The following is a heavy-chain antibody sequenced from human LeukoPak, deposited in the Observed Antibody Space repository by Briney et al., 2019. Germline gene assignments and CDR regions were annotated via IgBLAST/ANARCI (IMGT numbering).Heavy chain of an antibody. V-gene: IGHV3-48*01. CDR3: ARVILGGYDYALDY. D-gene: IGHD3-16*01. J-gene: IGHJ4*02. CDR1: GFTFSSYS. Sequence: GGSLRLSCAASGFTFSSYSMNWVRQAPGKGLEWVSYISSSSSTIYYADSVKGRFTISRDNAENSLYLQMNSLRAEDTAVYYCARVILGGYDYALDYWGQGTLVTVSS. CDR2: ISSSSSTI.